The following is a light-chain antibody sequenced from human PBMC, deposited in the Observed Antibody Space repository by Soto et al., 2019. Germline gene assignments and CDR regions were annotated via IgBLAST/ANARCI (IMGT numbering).Light chain of an antibody. CDR2: ASS. CDR1: SSDVGSYNY. CDR3: SSCTSGSTLYV. J-gene: IGLJ1*01. V-gene: IGLV2-14*01. Sequence: ALTQPASVSGSPGQSITISCTGTSSDVGSYNYVSWYQHHPGKAPRLMIYASSNRPSGVSHRFSGSRSGNTASLTISGLQAEDEADYYCSSCTSGSTLYVFGTGTKVTVL.